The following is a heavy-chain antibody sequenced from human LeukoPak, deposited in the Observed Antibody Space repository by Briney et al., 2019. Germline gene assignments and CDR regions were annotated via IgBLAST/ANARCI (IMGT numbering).Heavy chain of an antibody. D-gene: IGHD4-17*01. J-gene: IGHJ2*01. CDR3: VRGIPTTKTTLFFRYFDL. CDR1: GYTFTGYY. Sequence: GASVKVSCKASGYTFTGYYMHWVRQAPGQGLEWMGWVNPNSGGTNYAQKFQGWVTMTRDTSISTAYMELSRLRSDDTAVYYCVRGIPTTKTTLFFRYFDLWGRGTLVTVSS. CDR2: VNPNSGGT. V-gene: IGHV1-2*04.